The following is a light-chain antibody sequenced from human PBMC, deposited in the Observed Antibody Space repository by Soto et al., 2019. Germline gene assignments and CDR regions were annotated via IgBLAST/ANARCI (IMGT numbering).Light chain of an antibody. CDR1: SSDVGGYNY. CDR2: DVS. CDR3: SSYTSSSTFV. V-gene: IGLV2-14*01. J-gene: IGLJ1*01. Sequence: QSVLTQPASVSGSDGQSITISCTGTSSDVGGYNYVSWYQHHPGKAPKLMIYDVSSRPSGVSTRFSGSKSGNTASLTISGLQCDDEADYYCSSYTSSSTFVFGTGTKLTVL.